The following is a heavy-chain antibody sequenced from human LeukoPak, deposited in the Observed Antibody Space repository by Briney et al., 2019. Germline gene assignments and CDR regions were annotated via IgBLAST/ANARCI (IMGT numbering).Heavy chain of an antibody. CDR2: IYSDGRT. CDR1: GFTVSTNY. CDR3: ARDSGRFDVFDI. J-gene: IGHJ3*02. V-gene: IGHV3-53*01. Sequence: GGSLRLSCAASGFTVSTNYMSWVRQAPGKGLEWVSVIYSDGRTYYADSVKGRFTISRDNSKNTLYLQMNSLRAGDTAVYYCARDSGRFDVFDIWGQGTMVTVSS. D-gene: IGHD3-10*01.